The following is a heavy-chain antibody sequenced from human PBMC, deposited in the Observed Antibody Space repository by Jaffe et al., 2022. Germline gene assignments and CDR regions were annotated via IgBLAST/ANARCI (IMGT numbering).Heavy chain of an antibody. Sequence: QVQLQESGPGLVKPSETLSLTCTVSGGSISSYYWSWIRQPPGKGLEWIGYIYYSGSTNYNPSLKSRVTISVDTSKNQFSLKLSSVTAADTAVYYCARSGRYFDWLVGNAFDIWGQGTMVTVSS. D-gene: IGHD3-9*01. V-gene: IGHV4-59*01. CDR1: GGSISSYY. CDR3: ARSGRYFDWLVGNAFDI. J-gene: IGHJ3*02. CDR2: IYYSGST.